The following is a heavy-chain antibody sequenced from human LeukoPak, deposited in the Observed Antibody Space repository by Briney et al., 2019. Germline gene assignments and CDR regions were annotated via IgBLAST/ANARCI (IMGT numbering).Heavy chain of an antibody. CDR2: IIPIFGTA. Sequence: GASVKVSCKASGGTFSSYAISWVRQAPGQGLEWMGGIIPIFGTANYAQKLQGRVTMTTDTSTSTAYMELRSLRSDDTAVYYCARDQWELQGSWFDPWGQGTLVTVSS. D-gene: IGHD1-26*01. CDR1: GGTFSSYA. J-gene: IGHJ5*02. CDR3: ARDQWELQGSWFDP. V-gene: IGHV1-69*05.